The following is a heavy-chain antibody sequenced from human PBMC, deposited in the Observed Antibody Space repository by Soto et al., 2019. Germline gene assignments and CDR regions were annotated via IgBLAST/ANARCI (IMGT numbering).Heavy chain of an antibody. J-gene: IGHJ4*02. CDR1: GYTFTSYG. V-gene: IGHV1-18*01. Sequence: ASVKVSCKASGYTFTSYGLSWVRQAPGQGLEWMGWINTYNGNTNFAQRLQGRVTMTTEASTSTAYMELRSLRSDDTAVYYCARGSSPVDFDYWGQGTLVTVSS. CDR3: ARGSSPVDFDY. CDR2: INTYNGNT. D-gene: IGHD6-13*01.